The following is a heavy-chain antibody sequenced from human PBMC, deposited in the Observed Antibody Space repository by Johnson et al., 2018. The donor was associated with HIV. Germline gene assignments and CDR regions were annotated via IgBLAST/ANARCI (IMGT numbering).Heavy chain of an antibody. CDR2: MNGDGKST. CDR1: GFTFINYW. CDR3: AREQELIGERAFDI. Sequence: EVQLLESGGGLVQPGGSLRLSCAASGFTFINYWMHWVRQAPGKGLVWVSRMNGDGKSTTYADSVKGRFTISRDNAKNTLYLQMNRLRAEDTAVYYCAREQELIGERAFDIWGQGTMVTVSS. J-gene: IGHJ3*02. V-gene: IGHV3-74*01. D-gene: IGHD6-13*01.